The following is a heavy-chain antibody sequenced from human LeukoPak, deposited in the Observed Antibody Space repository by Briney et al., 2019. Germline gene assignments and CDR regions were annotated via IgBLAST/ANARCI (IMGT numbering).Heavy chain of an antibody. V-gene: IGHV3-23*01. CDR1: GFTFSSYA. Sequence: GGSLRLSCAASGFTFSSYAMSWVRQAPGKGLEWVSAISGSGGSTYYADSVKGRFTISRDNSKNTLYLQMNSLRAEDMAVYYCAKVTGPMVYYYYGMDVWGQGTTVTVSS. CDR3: AKVTGPMVYYYYGMDV. D-gene: IGHD3-10*01. CDR2: ISGSGGST. J-gene: IGHJ6*02.